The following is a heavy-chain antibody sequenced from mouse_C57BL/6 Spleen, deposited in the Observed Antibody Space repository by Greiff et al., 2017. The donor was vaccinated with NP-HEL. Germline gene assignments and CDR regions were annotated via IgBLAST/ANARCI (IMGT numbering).Heavy chain of an antibody. V-gene: IGHV1-62-2*01. D-gene: IGHD2-5*01. CDR1: GYTFTEYT. CDR3: ARHEDLDSNYDVYFDY. J-gene: IGHJ2*01. Sequence: QVQLQQSGAELVKPGASVKLSCKASGYTFTEYTIHWVKQRSGQGLEWIGWFYPGSGSIKYNEKFKDKATLTADKSSSTVYMELSRLTSEDSAVYFCARHEDLDSNYDVYFDYWGQGTTLTVSS. CDR2: FYPGSGSI.